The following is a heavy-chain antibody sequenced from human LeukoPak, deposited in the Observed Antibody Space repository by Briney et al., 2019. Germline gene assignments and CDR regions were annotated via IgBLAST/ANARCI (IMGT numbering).Heavy chain of an antibody. CDR3: ARARYYYDSSGYYATFLAYYFDY. Sequence: SETLSLTCTVSGGSISSYYWSWIRQPPGKGLEWIGYIYYSGSTNYNPSLKSRVTISVDTSKNQFSLKLSSVTAADTAVYYCARARYYYDSSGYYATFLAYYFDYWGQGTLVTVSS. V-gene: IGHV4-59*01. J-gene: IGHJ4*02. D-gene: IGHD3-22*01. CDR1: GGSISSYY. CDR2: IYYSGST.